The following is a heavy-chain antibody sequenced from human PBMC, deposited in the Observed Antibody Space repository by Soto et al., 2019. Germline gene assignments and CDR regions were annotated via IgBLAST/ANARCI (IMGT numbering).Heavy chain of an antibody. CDR1: GYTFSRYG. J-gene: IGHJ5*02. D-gene: IGHD2-8*01. CDR2: ISTSNGNT. V-gene: IGHV1-18*01. CDR3: ARVHPRDYTNGWFDP. Sequence: GASVKLSCKASGYTFSRYGITCVRQAPRQGLEWMGWISTSNGNTNYVQSLRGRVTMTTDTSTNTTYMELRSLRSDDTAVYFCARVHPRDYTNGWFDPWGQGTLVTVSS.